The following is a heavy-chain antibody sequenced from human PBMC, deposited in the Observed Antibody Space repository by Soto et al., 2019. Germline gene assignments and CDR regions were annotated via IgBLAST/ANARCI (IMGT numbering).Heavy chain of an antibody. V-gene: IGHV5-51*01. Sequence: GESLKISCKASGYNFTNYWIGWVRQMSGKGLEWMGLINPGESDVRYSPSFRGHFSMSTDKSTSTAYLQWSSLKTSDTAMYYCAKDAVAYNGEWDWFELWGQGTLVTVSS. D-gene: IGHD3-10*01. CDR2: INPGESDV. J-gene: IGHJ5*02. CDR1: GYNFTNYW. CDR3: AKDAVAYNGEWDWFEL.